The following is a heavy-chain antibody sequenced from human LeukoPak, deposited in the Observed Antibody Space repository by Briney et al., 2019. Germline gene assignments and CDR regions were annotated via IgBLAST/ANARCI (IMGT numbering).Heavy chain of an antibody. CDR1: GGSFSGYY. D-gene: IGHD6-19*01. V-gene: IGHV4-34*01. CDR3: ARGNKWLQKRWRFDY. CDR2: INHSGST. J-gene: IGHJ4*02. Sequence: SETLSLTCAVYGGSFSGYYWSWIRQPPGKGLEWLGEINHSGSTNYNPSLKSRVTISVDTSKNQFSLKLSSVTAADTAVYYCARGNKWLQKRWRFDYWGQGALVTVSS.